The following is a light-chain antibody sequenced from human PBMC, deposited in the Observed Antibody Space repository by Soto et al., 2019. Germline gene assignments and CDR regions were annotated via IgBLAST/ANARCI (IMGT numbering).Light chain of an antibody. CDR1: NSDIGNYNY. Sequence: QSALTQPRSVSGSPGQSVTISCTGTNSDIGNYNYVSWYQQHPGKAPKVMIYDVSKRPSGVPDRFSGSKSGSTASLTISGLQAEDEADYYCCSYPGSHTWVFGGGTKVTVL. CDR3: CSYPGSHTWV. J-gene: IGLJ3*02. V-gene: IGLV2-11*01. CDR2: DVS.